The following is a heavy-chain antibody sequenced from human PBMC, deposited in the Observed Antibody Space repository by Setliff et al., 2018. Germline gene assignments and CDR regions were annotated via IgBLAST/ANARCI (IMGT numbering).Heavy chain of an antibody. CDR1: GGSISTYY. D-gene: IGHD3-9*01. CDR3: ARGEADYDILTSFDY. Sequence: SETLSLTCTVSGGSISTYYWSWIRQPPGKGLEWIGYIYYTGSTNYNPSLKGRVTISVDTSKNQFSLKLSSVTAADTAVYYCARGEADYDILTSFDYWGQGTLVTVSS. J-gene: IGHJ4*02. CDR2: IYYTGST. V-gene: IGHV4-59*01.